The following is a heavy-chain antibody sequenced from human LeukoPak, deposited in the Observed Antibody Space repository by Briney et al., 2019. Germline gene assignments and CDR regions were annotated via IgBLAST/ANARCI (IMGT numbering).Heavy chain of an antibody. CDR3: SRDLPNISYEFWSGDNDY. V-gene: IGHV1-46*01. Sequence: ASVKVSCKASGYTFTRCYMHLLRQPPGQGLEWMGIINFNGGTTSYPQKFQGRVTMTSDTSTRTVYMELSSLRSEDTAVYYCSRDLPNISYEFWSGDNDYWGQGTLVTVSS. D-gene: IGHD3-3*01. CDR2: INFNGGTT. CDR1: GYTFTRCY. J-gene: IGHJ4*02.